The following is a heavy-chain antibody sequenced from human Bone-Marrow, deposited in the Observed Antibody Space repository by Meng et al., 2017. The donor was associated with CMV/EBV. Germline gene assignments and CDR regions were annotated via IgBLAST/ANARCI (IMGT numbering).Heavy chain of an antibody. J-gene: IGHJ6*02. CDR1: GFTFSSHW. V-gene: IGHV3-7*03. Sequence: GESLKISCAASGFTFSSHWMCWVRQAPGKGLEWVANIKADGSEKYYVDSVKGRFTVSRDNAKNPLYLQMNSLRAEDTAVYYCARDLGDFYYYGMDVWGQGTTVTVSS. CDR2: IKADGSEK. CDR3: ARDLGDFYYYGMDV.